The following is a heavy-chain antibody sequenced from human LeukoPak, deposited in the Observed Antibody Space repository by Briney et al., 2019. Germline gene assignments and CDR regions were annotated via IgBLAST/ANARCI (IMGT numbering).Heavy chain of an antibody. J-gene: IGHJ6*02. CDR1: GDSVSSSSAA. D-gene: IGHD5-12*01. CDR2: TYYRSKWYN. Sequence: SQTLSLTCAISGDSVSSSSAAWNWIRQSPSRGLEWLGRTYYRSKWYNDYAVSVKSRITINPDTSKNQFSLQLNSVTPEDTAVYYCAGEDSGYDYGLKYYYYYGMGVWGQGTTVTVSS. CDR3: AGEDSGYDYGLKYYYYYGMGV. V-gene: IGHV6-1*01.